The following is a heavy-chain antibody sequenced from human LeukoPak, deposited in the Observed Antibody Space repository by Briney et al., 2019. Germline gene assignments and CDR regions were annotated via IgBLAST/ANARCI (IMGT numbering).Heavy chain of an antibody. CDR2: IYYSGST. J-gene: IGHJ4*02. D-gene: IGHD3-3*01. CDR1: GGSISSYY. Sequence: SETLSLTCTVSGGSISSYYLSWIRQPPGKGLEWIGYIYYSGSTNYNPSLKSRVTISVDTSKNQFSLKLSSVTAADTAVYYCARGYDFWSGYPLGYWGQGTLVTVSS. V-gene: IGHV4-59*01. CDR3: ARGYDFWSGYPLGY.